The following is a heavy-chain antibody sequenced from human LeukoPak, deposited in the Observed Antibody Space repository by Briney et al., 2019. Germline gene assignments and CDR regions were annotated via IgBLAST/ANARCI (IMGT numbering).Heavy chain of an antibody. Sequence: PSETLSLTCTVSGGSISSYYWSWIRQPAGKGREWIGRIYTSGSTNYNPSLKSRVTMSVDTSKNQFSLKLSSVTAADTAVYYCARDKYYYDSSGSIRFDYWGQGTLVTASS. J-gene: IGHJ4*02. CDR2: IYTSGST. CDR1: GGSISSYY. CDR3: ARDKYYYDSSGSIRFDY. V-gene: IGHV4-4*07. D-gene: IGHD3-22*01.